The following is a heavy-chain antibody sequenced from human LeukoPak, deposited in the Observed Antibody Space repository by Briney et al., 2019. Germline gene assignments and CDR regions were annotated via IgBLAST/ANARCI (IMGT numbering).Heavy chain of an antibody. D-gene: IGHD3-9*01. Sequence: GGSLRLSCAASGFTVSSNYMSWVRQAPGKGLEWVSVIYSSGSTYYADSVKGRFTISRDNSKNTLYLQMNSLRAEDTAVYYCARDKVGYDILTGIHYYYYGMDVWGQGTTVTVSS. V-gene: IGHV3-66*01. CDR2: IYSSGST. J-gene: IGHJ6*02. CDR1: GFTVSSNY. CDR3: ARDKVGYDILTGIHYYYYGMDV.